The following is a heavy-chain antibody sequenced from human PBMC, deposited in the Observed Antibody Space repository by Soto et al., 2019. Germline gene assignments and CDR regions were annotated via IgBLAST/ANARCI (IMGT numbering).Heavy chain of an antibody. V-gene: IGHV1-46*01. CDR2: INPSGGST. J-gene: IGHJ3*02. Sequence: ASVKVSCKASGYTFTSYYMHWVRQAPGQGLEWMGIINPSGGSTSYAQKFQGRVTMTRDTSTSTAYMELSSLRSEDTAVYYCASPSGYSSSWYGGQPDAFDIWGQGTMVTVSS. CDR1: GYTFTSYY. D-gene: IGHD6-13*01. CDR3: ASPSGYSSSWYGGQPDAFDI.